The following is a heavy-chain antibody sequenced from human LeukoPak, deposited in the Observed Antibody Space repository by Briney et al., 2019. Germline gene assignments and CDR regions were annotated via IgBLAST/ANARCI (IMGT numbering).Heavy chain of an antibody. Sequence: GGSLRLSCEASGFTVSSNYMSWVRQASGKGLEWVSVIYSGGSTYYADSVKGRFTISRDNSKNTLYLQMNSLRAEDTAVYYCARHGYTSGWVRSWGQGTLVTVST. CDR2: IYSGGST. D-gene: IGHD6-19*01. J-gene: IGHJ4*02. CDR1: GFTVSSNY. CDR3: ARHGYTSGWVRS. V-gene: IGHV3-53*01.